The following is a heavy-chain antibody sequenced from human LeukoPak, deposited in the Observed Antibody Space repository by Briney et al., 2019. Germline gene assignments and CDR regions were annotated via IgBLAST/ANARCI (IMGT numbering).Heavy chain of an antibody. CDR2: ISGSGGST. CDR3: AKDGFSDESSELELDAFDI. Sequence: GGSLRLSCAASGFTFSSYAMSWVRQAPGKGLEWVSAISGSGGSTYYADSVKGRFTISRDNSKNTLYLQMNSLRAEDTAVYYCAKDGFSDESSELELDAFDIWGQGTMVTVSS. CDR1: GFTFSSYA. V-gene: IGHV3-23*01. J-gene: IGHJ3*02. D-gene: IGHD1-7*01.